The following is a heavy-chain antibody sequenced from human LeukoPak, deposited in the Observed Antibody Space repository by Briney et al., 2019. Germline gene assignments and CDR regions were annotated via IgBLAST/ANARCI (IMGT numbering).Heavy chain of an antibody. D-gene: IGHD2-21*01. J-gene: IGHJ4*02. Sequence: TSETLSLTCTVSGGSVSSGSYYWSWIRQPPGKGLEWIGYIYYSGSTNYNPSLKSRVTISVDTSKNQFSLKLSSVTAADTAVYYCARQDEFAVDYWGQGTLVTVSS. CDR3: ARQDEFAVDY. CDR1: GGSVSSGSYY. V-gene: IGHV4-61*01. CDR2: IYYSGST.